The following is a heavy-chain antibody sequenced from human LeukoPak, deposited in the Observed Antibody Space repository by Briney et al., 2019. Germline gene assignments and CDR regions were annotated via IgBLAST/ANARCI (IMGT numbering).Heavy chain of an antibody. D-gene: IGHD5-18*01. J-gene: IGHJ4*02. V-gene: IGHV3-11*01. CDR1: GFTFSDYY. CDR3: ARDQIYSYGSDYFDY. Sequence: GGTLRLSCAASGFTFSDYYMSWIRQAPGKGLEWVSYISSSGSTIYYADSVKGRFTISRDNAKNSLYLQMNSLRAEDTAVYYCARDQIYSYGSDYFDYWGQGTLVTVSS. CDR2: ISSSGSTI.